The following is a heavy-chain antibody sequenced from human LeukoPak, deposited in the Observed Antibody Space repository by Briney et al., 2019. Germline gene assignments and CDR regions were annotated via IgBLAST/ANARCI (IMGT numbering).Heavy chain of an antibody. CDR2: FSGSGTT. Sequence: GGSLRLSCAASGFTFSSYAMSWVRQAPGKGLEWVSTFSGSGTTYYADSVKDRFIISRDNSKNTLYLQMSGLRAEDTAVYYCAKDPAGQWRYFDYWGQGTLVTVSS. CDR3: AKDPAGQWRYFDY. CDR1: GFTFSSYA. D-gene: IGHD6-19*01. V-gene: IGHV3-23*01. J-gene: IGHJ4*02.